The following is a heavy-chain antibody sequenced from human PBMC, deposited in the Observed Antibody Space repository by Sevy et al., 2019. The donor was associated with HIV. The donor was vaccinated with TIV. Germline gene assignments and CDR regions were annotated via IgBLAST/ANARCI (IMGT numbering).Heavy chain of an antibody. CDR1: GFTVGSNY. D-gene: IGHD6-19*01. Sequence: GGSLRLSCAASGFTVGSNYMSWVRQAPGKGLEWVSVIYSVGNTYYADSVKGRFTISRDNSKNTLYLQMNSLRAEDTAVYYCASPSAPGQWYFDYWGQGTLVTVSS. V-gene: IGHV3-53*01. J-gene: IGHJ4*02. CDR2: IYSVGNT. CDR3: ASPSAPGQWYFDY.